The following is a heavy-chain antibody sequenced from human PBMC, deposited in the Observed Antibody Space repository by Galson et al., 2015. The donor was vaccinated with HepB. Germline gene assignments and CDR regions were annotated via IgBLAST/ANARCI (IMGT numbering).Heavy chain of an antibody. D-gene: IGHD2-15*01. Sequence: SLRLSCAASGFTFSSYSMNWVRQAPGQGLEWVSSISSSSSYIYYADSVKGRFTISRDNAKNSLYLQMNSLRAEDTAVYYCARDSGGAWGWFDPWGQGTLVTVSS. CDR3: ARDSGGAWGWFDP. CDR1: GFTFSSYS. J-gene: IGHJ5*02. CDR2: ISSSSSYI. V-gene: IGHV3-21*01.